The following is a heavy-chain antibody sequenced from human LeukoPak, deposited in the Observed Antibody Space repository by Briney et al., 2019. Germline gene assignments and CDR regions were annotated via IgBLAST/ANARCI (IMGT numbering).Heavy chain of an antibody. CDR1: GYTFTSCD. J-gene: IGHJ4*02. Sequence: ASVKVSCKASGYTFTSCDINWVRQAAGQGREWMGWMNPNSGNTGYAQKFQGRVTMTRNTSISTAYMELSSLRSEDTAVYYCARGIGSTTVTTLEYYFDYWGQGTLVTVSS. D-gene: IGHD4-17*01. V-gene: IGHV1-8*01. CDR3: ARGIGSTTVTTLEYYFDY. CDR2: MNPNSGNT.